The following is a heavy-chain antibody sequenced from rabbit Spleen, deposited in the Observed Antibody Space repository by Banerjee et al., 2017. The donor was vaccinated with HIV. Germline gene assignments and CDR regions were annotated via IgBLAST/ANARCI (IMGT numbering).Heavy chain of an antibody. CDR3: VREVAAKFAL. D-gene: IGHD4-1*01. V-gene: IGHV1S45*01. CDR1: GVSFSDKDV. J-gene: IGHJ4*01. CDR2: IYAGSSGNT. Sequence: EQLEESGGGLVRPEGSLKLTCKASGVSFSDKDVMCWVRQAPGKGLEWIACIYAGSSGNTYSATWAKGRFTISKPSSTTVTLQMTSLTAADTATYFCVREVAAKFALWGPGTLVTVS.